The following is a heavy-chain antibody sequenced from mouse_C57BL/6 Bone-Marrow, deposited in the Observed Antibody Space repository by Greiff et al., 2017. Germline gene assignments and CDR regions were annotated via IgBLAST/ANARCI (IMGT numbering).Heavy chain of an antibody. CDR1: GYTFTSYW. V-gene: IGHV1-64*01. CDR3: ARGLYYGSTGFDY. Sequence: VQLQQPGAELVKPGASVKLSCKASGYTFTSYWMHWVKQRPGQGLEWIGMIHPNSGSTNYNEKFKSKATLTVDKSSSTAYMQLSSLTSEDSAVYSCARGLYYGSTGFDYWGQGTTLTVSA. CDR2: IHPNSGST. D-gene: IGHD1-1*01. J-gene: IGHJ2*01.